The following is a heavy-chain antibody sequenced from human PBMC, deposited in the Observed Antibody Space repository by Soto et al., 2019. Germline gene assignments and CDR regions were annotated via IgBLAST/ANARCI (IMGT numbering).Heavy chain of an antibody. D-gene: IGHD6-13*01. V-gene: IGHV3-43D*04. J-gene: IGHJ4*02. CDR2: ITRDGATT. CDR3: AKDGGYSDSWFGYSDY. Sequence: EVQLVESGGVVVQFGGSLRLSCAASGFTFDDYAMHWVRQAPGKGLEWVSLITRDGATTYYADSVKGRFPISRDNSKNSLYLQMNSLRPDDTAFYYCAKDGGYSDSWFGYSDYWGQGSLVTVSS. CDR1: GFTFDDYA.